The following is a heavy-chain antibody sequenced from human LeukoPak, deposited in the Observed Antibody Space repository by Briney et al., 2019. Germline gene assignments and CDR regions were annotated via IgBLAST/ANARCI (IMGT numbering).Heavy chain of an antibody. Sequence: ASVKVSCKASGYTFGSYDINWVRQATGQGLEWMGWTNPNSGNTGYAQKFQGRLNMTRNTSISTAYMELSSLRSEDTAVYYCARRVGSGWPVQHWGQGTLVTVSS. V-gene: IGHV1-8*01. CDR2: TNPNSGNT. CDR1: GYTFGSYD. D-gene: IGHD6-19*01. J-gene: IGHJ1*01. CDR3: ARRVGSGWPVQH.